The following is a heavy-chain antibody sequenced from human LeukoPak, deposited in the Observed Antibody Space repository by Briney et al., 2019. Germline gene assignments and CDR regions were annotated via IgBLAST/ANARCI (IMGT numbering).Heavy chain of an antibody. Sequence: SETLSLTCTVSGGSISSSGYYWGWIRQPPGKGLEWIGSMYYSGSTYYNPSLKSRVTISVDTSKNQFSLKLSSVTAADTAVYFCARAYRSSWYANWFDPWGQGTLVTVSS. J-gene: IGHJ5*02. CDR1: GGSISSSGYY. CDR2: MYYSGST. CDR3: ARAYRSSWYANWFDP. D-gene: IGHD6-13*01. V-gene: IGHV4-39*07.